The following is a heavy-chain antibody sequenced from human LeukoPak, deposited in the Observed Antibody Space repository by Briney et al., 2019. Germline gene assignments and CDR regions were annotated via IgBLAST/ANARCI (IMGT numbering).Heavy chain of an antibody. CDR1: GYTFTSYG. CDR3: VLPYYYGSGSKDDAFDI. CDR2: ISAYNGNT. D-gene: IGHD3-10*01. J-gene: IGHJ3*02. V-gene: IGHV1-18*01. Sequence: ASVKVSCKASGYTFTSYGISWVRQAPGQGLEWMGWISAYNGNTNYAQKLQGRVTMTTDTSTSTAYMELRSLRSDDTAVYYCVLPYYYGSGSKDDAFDIWGQGTMVTVSS.